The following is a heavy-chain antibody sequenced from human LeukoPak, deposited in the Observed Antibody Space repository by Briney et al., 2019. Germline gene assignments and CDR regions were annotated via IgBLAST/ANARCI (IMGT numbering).Heavy chain of an antibody. CDR1: GGSISSYY. D-gene: IGHD1-26*01. J-gene: IGHJ4*02. CDR2: IYYSGST. V-gene: IGHV4-59*08. CDR3: ARRGSYQGFDY. Sequence: SETLSLTCTVSGGSISSYYWNWIRQPPGKGLEWIGYIYYSGSTNYNPSLKSRVTISVDTSKNQFSLKLSSVTAADTAVYYCARRGSYQGFDYWGQGTLVTVSS.